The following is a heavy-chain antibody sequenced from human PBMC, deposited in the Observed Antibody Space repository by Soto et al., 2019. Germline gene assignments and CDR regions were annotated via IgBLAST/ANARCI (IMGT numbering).Heavy chain of an antibody. V-gene: IGHV1-69*06. CDR2: IIPIFGTA. CDR3: ARMDYDFWRGAFDI. CDR1: GGTFSSYA. D-gene: IGHD3-3*01. J-gene: IGHJ3*02. Sequence: ASVKVSCKASGGTFSSYAISWVRQALGQGLEWMGGIIPIFGTANYAQKFQGRVTITADKSTSTAYMELSSLRSEDTAVYYCARMDYDFWRGAFDIWGQGTMVTVSS.